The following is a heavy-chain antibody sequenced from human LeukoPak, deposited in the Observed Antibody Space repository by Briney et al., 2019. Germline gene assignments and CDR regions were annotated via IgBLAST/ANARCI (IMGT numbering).Heavy chain of an antibody. Sequence: GGSLRLSCAASGFTFSSYWMSWVRQAPGKGLEWVANIKQDGSEKYYVDSVKGRFTISRDNAKNSLYLQMNSLRSEGTAVYYCARGQRRMVRGVIGYSRYYYYYMDVWGKGTTVTISS. J-gene: IGHJ6*03. CDR1: GFTFSSYW. D-gene: IGHD3-10*01. CDR3: ARGQRRMVRGVIGYSRYYYYYMDV. CDR2: IKQDGSEK. V-gene: IGHV3-7*03.